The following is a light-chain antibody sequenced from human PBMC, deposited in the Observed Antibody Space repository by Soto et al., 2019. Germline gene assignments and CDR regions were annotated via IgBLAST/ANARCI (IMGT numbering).Light chain of an antibody. V-gene: IGKV3-20*01. CDR2: GAS. Sequence: EIVLTQSPGTLSLSPGERATLSCRASQGVSSTYLAWYQQKPGQAPRLLIYGASFRATGIPDRFSGSGSGTDFTLTIGRLGPEDFAGYYCQQFGCSSRTLGQGTKVEIK. CDR3: QQFGCSSRT. CDR1: QGVSSTY. J-gene: IGKJ1*01.